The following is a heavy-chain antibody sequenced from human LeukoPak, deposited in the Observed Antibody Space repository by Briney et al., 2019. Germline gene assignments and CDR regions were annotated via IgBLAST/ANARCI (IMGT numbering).Heavy chain of an antibody. CDR1: GYTFSGYQ. CDR2: INPNSGAT. D-gene: IGHD2-8*02. Sequence: ASVKVSCKASGYTFSGYQMHWVRQAPGQGLEWMGWINPNSGATNYAQKFQGRVTMTRDTSISTVYMELSRLRSDDTAVYYCARSGGHDFQYWGQGTLVTVSS. CDR3: ARSGGHDFQY. V-gene: IGHV1-2*02. J-gene: IGHJ1*01.